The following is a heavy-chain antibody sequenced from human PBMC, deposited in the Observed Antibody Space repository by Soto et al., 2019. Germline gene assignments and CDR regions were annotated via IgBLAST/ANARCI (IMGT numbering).Heavy chain of an antibody. V-gene: IGHV4-30-2*03. CDR1: GGSISSGGYS. D-gene: IGHD3-10*01. Sequence: SETLSLTCAVSGGSISSGGYSWSWIRQPPGKGLEWIGYIYHSGSTYYNPSLKSRVTISVDTSKNQFSLKLTSVTAADTALYYCARRYGWLYFDYWGQGSLVTVSS. CDR3: ARRYGWLYFDY. CDR2: IYHSGST. J-gene: IGHJ4*02.